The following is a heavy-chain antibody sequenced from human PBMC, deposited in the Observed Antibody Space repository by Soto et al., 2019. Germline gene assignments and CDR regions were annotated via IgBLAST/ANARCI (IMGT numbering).Heavy chain of an antibody. V-gene: IGHV3-74*03. CDR2: LHGDGSDT. CDR1: GFTFTSPW. CDR3: VREGDWSLDY. D-gene: IGHD1-1*01. J-gene: IGHJ4*02. Sequence: EVQLMESGGGLVQPGGSLRLSCAASGFTFTSPWMHWVRQAPGKGLEWVSRLHGDGSDTQSAGSAKGRFTISRDNAKNTLYLQMNSLRAEDTAVYYCVREGDWSLDYWGQGTLVTVSS.